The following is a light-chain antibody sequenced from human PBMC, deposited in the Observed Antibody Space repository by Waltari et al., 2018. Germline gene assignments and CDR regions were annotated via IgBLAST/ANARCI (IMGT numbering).Light chain of an antibody. Sequence: QSGLAPPASASGSPGQSITITCTRTSSDVGNYNLGSWYQQRPGQAPRLLIYEVTKRAPGTSDRFSASKSGNTASLSISGLQAQEDEADYYCCSYVGLGTYVFGTGTKVTV. CDR3: CSYVGLGTYV. CDR1: SSDVGNYNL. V-gene: IGLV2-23*02. CDR2: EVT. J-gene: IGLJ1*01.